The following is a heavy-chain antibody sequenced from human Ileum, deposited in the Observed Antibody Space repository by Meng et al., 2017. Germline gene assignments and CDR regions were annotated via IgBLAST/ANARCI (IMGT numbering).Heavy chain of an antibody. CDR1: GYTFTGYY. V-gene: IGHV1-2*02. J-gene: IGHJ4*02. D-gene: IGHD3-16*01. Sequence: ASVKVSCKASGYTFTGYYMHWVRQAPGQGLEWMGWINPNSGGTNYAQKFQGRVTMTRDTSISTAYMELSRLRSDDTAVYYCARELRMMEVTLSNEVFDYWGQGTLVTVSS. CDR2: INPNSGGT. CDR3: ARELRMMEVTLSNEVFDY.